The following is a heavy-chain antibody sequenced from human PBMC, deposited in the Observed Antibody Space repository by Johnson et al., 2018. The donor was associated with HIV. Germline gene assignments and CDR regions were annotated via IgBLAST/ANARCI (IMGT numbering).Heavy chain of an antibody. J-gene: IGHJ3*02. CDR1: GLSFSNFG. Sequence: QVHLVESGGGVVQPGKSLTLSCVASGLSFSNFGIHWVRQAPGKGLEWVAVISYDGSNKYYADSVKGRFPISRDNSKNTQYLQMNSLRAEDTCLYYCAKEGSCYPAAFDIWGQGTMVTVSS. V-gene: IGHV3-30*18. CDR3: AKEGSCYPAAFDI. CDR2: ISYDGSNK. D-gene: IGHD2-15*01.